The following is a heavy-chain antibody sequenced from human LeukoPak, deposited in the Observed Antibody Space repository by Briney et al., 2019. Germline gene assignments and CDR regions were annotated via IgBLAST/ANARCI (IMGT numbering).Heavy chain of an antibody. CDR2: IYSGGST. CDR1: GFTVSSNY. Sequence: GGSLRLSCAASGFTVSSNYMSWVRQAPGKGLEWVSVIYSGGSTYYADSVKGRFTISRDNSKNTLYLQMNSLRAEDTAVYYCAKDRITMVRGVIISWFDYWGQGTLVTVSS. D-gene: IGHD3-10*01. J-gene: IGHJ4*02. V-gene: IGHV3-53*01. CDR3: AKDRITMVRGVIISWFDY.